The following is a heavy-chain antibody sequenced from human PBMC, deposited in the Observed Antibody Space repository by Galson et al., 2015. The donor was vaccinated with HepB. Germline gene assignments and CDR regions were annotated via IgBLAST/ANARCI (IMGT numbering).Heavy chain of an antibody. J-gene: IGHJ4*02. CDR2: ISSGGRP. Sequence: SLRLSCAASGFSFSTYAMTWVRQAPGKGLEWVSSISSGGRPRYADSVKGRFIISRDNPKDSLTLQMNSLSDDDTALYYCAKEWQQLPNWGQGTLVIVST. V-gene: IGHV3-23*01. CDR1: GFSFSTYA. CDR3: AKEWQQLPN. D-gene: IGHD6-13*01.